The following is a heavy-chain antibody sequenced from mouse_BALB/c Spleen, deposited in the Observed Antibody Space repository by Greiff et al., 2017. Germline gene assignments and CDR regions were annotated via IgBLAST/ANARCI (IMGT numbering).Heavy chain of an antibody. CDR1: GFTFSSYA. V-gene: IGHV5-6-5*01. CDR2: ISSGGST. CDR3: ARGDGYYFDY. Sequence: EVKLMESGGGLVKPGGSLKLSCAASGFTFSSYAMSWVRQTPEKRLEWVASISSGGSTYYPDSVKGRFTISRDNARNILYLHMSSLRSEDTAMYYCARGDGYYFDYWGQGTTLTVSS. J-gene: IGHJ2*01. D-gene: IGHD2-3*01.